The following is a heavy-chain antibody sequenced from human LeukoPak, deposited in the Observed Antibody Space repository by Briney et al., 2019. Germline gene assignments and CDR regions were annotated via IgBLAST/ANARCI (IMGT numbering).Heavy chain of an antibody. CDR3: AREGYCGGDCYIYFDY. V-gene: IGHV3-30*04. CDR1: GLTFSSYA. Sequence: GRSLRLSCAASGLTFSSYAMHWVRQAPGKGLEWVAVISYDGSNKYYADSVKGRFTISRDNSKNTLYLQMNSLRAEDTAVYYCAREGYCGGDCYIYFDYWGQGTLVTVSS. J-gene: IGHJ4*02. CDR2: ISYDGSNK. D-gene: IGHD2-21*02.